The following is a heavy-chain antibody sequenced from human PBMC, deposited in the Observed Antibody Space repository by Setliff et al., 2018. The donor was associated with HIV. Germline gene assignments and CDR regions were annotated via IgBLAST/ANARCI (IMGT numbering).Heavy chain of an antibody. Sequence: PSETLSLTCSVSGGSISSGPYDWTWIRQPAGKGLEWIGHIYSRGTTKYNPSLESRITISQDTSKNQFSLELSSVTAADTAVYYCAREEVATPLLNAFHMWGQGTMVTVSS. CDR2: IYSRGTT. CDR1: GGSISSGPYD. V-gene: IGHV4-61*09. D-gene: IGHD3-10*01. CDR3: AREEVATPLLNAFHM. J-gene: IGHJ3*02.